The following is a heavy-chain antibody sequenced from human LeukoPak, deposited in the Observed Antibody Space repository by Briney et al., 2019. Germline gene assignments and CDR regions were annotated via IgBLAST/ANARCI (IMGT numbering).Heavy chain of an antibody. V-gene: IGHV3-23*01. J-gene: IGHJ4*02. CDR1: GFTFDDYG. CDR2: ISSSGGST. CDR3: AKQPRAVAGTAYFDY. Sequence: PGGSLRLSCAASGFTFDDYGMSWVRQAPGKGLEWVSGISSSGGSTYYADSVKGRFTISRDNSKNTLYLQMNSLRAEDTAVYYCAKQPRAVAGTAYFDYWGQGTLVTVSS. D-gene: IGHD6-19*01.